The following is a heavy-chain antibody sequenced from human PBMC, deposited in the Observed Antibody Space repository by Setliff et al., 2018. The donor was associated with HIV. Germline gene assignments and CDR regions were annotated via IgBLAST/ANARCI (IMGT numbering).Heavy chain of an antibody. CDR2: IYYSGST. J-gene: IGHJ6*02. CDR3: ARENGRTNYYYYYGMDV. V-gene: IGHV4-39*07. CDR1: GASISNSNSY. Sequence: PSETLSLTCTVYGASISNSNSYWGWIRQPPGKGLEWIGYIYYSGSTYYNPSLKSRVAISVDTSKNQFSLSLNSVTAADTAVYYCARENGRTNYYYYYGMDVWGQGTTVTVSS.